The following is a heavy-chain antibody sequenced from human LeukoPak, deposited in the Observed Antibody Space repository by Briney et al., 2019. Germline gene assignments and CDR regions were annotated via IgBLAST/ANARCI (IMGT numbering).Heavy chain of an antibody. CDR2: INHSGST. CDR1: GGSFNGYY. J-gene: IGHJ5*02. CDR3: ARYFVSVADNWFDP. D-gene: IGHD6-19*01. Sequence: SETLSLTCAVYGGSFNGYYWSWIRQPPGKGLEWIGEINHSGSTNYNPSLKSRVTISVDTSRNQFSLKLSSVTAADRAVYYCARYFVSVADNWFDPWGQGTLVTVSS. V-gene: IGHV4-34*01.